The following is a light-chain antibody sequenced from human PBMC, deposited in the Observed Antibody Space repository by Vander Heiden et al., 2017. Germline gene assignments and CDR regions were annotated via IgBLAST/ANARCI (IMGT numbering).Light chain of an antibody. J-gene: IGLJ3*02. CDR2: EVH. CDR1: SSDVGTFNY. V-gene: IGLV2-23*02. CDR3: CSYTTLSTFM. Sequence: QSALTQPASVSGSPGQTITISCTGTSSDVGTFNYVSWYRQYPPMAPQLLLYEVHKRPSGVSDRFSGSKSGNTASLTISGLQAEDEGDYYCCSYTTLSTFMFGGGTKVTVL.